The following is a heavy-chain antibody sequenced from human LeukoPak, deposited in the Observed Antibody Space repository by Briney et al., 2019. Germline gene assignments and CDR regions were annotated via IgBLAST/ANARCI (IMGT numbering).Heavy chain of an antibody. J-gene: IGHJ6*03. CDR1: GGTFISYA. CDR3: ARLYCSGGSCFYMDV. Sequence: GASVKVSCKASGGTFISYAISWVRQAPGQGLEWMGGIIPIFGTANYAQKFQGRVTITADKSTSTAYMELSSLRSEDTAVYYCARLYCSGGSCFYMDVWGKGTMVTVSS. CDR2: IIPIFGTA. D-gene: IGHD2-15*01. V-gene: IGHV1-69*06.